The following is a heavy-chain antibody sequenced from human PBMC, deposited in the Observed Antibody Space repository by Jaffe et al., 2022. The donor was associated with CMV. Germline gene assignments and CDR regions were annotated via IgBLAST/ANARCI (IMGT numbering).Heavy chain of an antibody. CDR1: GFTFSSYE. V-gene: IGHV3-48*03. J-gene: IGHJ4*02. CDR2: ISSSGSTI. Sequence: EVQLVESGGGLVQPGGSLRLSCAASGFTFSSYEMNWVRQAPGKGLEWVSYISSSGSTIYYADSVKGRFTISRDNAKNSLYLQMNSLRAEDTAVYYCASGPTYGRGPFDYWGQGTLVTVSS. CDR3: ASGPTYGRGPFDY. D-gene: IGHD4-17*01.